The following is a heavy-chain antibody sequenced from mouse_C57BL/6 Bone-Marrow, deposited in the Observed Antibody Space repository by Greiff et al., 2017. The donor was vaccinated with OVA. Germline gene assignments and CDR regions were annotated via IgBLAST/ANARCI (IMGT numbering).Heavy chain of an antibody. CDR3: ARAALEAWFAY. Sequence: DVQLQESGPELVKPGASVKIPCKASGYTFTDYNMDWVKQSHGKSLEWIGDINPNNGGTIYNQKFKGKATLTVDKSSSTAYMELRSLTSEDTAVYYCARAALEAWFAYWGQGTLVTVSA. J-gene: IGHJ3*01. CDR1: GYTFTDYN. V-gene: IGHV1-18*01. CDR2: INPNNGGT.